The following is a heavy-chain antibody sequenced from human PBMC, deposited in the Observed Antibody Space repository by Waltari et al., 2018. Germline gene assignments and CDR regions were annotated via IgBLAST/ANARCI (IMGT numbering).Heavy chain of an antibody. J-gene: IGHJ3*01. V-gene: IGHV1-2*02. D-gene: IGHD5-12*01. CDR1: GSTSTNYF. CDR3: ARGAYTGRNIYDV. CDR2: INPNSGGL. Sequence: QVQLVQSGAEVRKPGASLKVSCKPFGSTSTNYFLNWVRQAPGQGLEWMGWINPNSGGLSFPHKFQGRVTLTRDTSISTAYMELRGLTSADTGVYYCARGAYTGRNIYDVWGQGTPVTV.